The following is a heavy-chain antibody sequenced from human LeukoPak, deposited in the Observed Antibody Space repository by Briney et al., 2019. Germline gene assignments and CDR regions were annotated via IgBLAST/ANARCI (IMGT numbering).Heavy chain of an antibody. V-gene: IGHV3-23*01. J-gene: IGHJ4*02. CDR3: AKEPMIVVVTPGRHFDY. CDR1: GFTFSTYA. D-gene: IGHD3-22*01. Sequence: GGSLRLSCAASGFTFSTYAMNWVRQAPGKGLEWVSSISGSGTNSYYTDSVKGRFAISRDNSKHTLFLQMNNLRAEDTAVYYCAKEPMIVVVTPGRHFDYWGQGTLVTVSS. CDR2: ISGSGTNS.